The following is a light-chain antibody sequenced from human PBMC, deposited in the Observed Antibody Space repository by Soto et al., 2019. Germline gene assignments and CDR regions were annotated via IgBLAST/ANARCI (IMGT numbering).Light chain of an antibody. J-gene: IGKJ2*01. Sequence: DIPMTQSPSSLSASVGDRVTITCRASQIITTYLNWYQQKPGKAPKLLISAASSLQSGVPSRFGGSGSGTDFALTISSLQPEDFATYYCQQSFSTPYTFGQGTKLEI. CDR2: AAS. CDR1: QIITTY. CDR3: QQSFSTPYT. V-gene: IGKV1-39*01.